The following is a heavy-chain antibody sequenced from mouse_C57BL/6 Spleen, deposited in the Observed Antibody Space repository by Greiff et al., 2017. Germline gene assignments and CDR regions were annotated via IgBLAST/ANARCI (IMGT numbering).Heavy chain of an antibody. CDR2: IDPEDGDT. Sequence: EVKLMESGAELVRPGASVKLSCTASGFNIKDYYMHWVKQRPEQGLEWIGRIDPEDGDTEYAPKFQGKATMTADTSSNTAYLQLSSLTSEDTAVYYCTTYGSGPAWFAYWGQGTLVTVSA. J-gene: IGHJ3*01. D-gene: IGHD3-2*02. CDR1: GFNIKDYY. CDR3: TTYGSGPAWFAY. V-gene: IGHV14-1*01.